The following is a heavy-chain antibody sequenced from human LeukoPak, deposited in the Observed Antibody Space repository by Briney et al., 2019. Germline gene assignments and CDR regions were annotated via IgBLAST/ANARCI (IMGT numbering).Heavy chain of an antibody. CDR2: IYHNGGT. Sequence: SETLSLTCAVSGGSISSGNWWSWVRQPPGKGLEWIGEIYHNGGTNYNPSLKSRVTISVDKSKNQFSLKLSSVTAADTAVYYCARAVRGVIHRHFDYWGQGTLVTVSS. CDR3: ARAVRGVIHRHFDY. D-gene: IGHD3-10*01. J-gene: IGHJ4*02. CDR1: GGSISSGNW. V-gene: IGHV4-4*02.